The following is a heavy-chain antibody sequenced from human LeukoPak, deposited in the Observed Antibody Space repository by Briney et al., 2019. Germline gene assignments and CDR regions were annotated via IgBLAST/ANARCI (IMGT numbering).Heavy chain of an antibody. V-gene: IGHV4-39*07. CDR3: ARDPIRFLEWLPTHNFDY. D-gene: IGHD3-3*01. Sequence: SETLSLTCTVSGGSISSSSYYWGWIRQPPGKGLEWIGSIYYSGSTYYNPSLKSRVTMSVDTSKNQFSLKLSSVTAADTAVYYCARDPIRFLEWLPTHNFDYWGQGTLVTVSS. J-gene: IGHJ4*02. CDR1: GGSISSSSYY. CDR2: IYYSGST.